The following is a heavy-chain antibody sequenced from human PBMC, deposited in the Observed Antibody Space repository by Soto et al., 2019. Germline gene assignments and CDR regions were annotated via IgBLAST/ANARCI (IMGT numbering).Heavy chain of an antibody. J-gene: IGHJ4*02. D-gene: IGHD6-19*01. Sequence: VQLLESGGGLVQPGGSLRLSCAASGFPFRDYAMNWVRQAPGKGLEWVSDISGNGDSARYADSVKGRFTVSRDNSRDSLYLQMNRLRVDETAVYYCGKERRGSGWSVCNFWGQGTRVNVSS. CDR3: GKERRGSGWSVCNF. V-gene: IGHV3-23*01. CDR1: GFPFRDYA. CDR2: ISGNGDSA.